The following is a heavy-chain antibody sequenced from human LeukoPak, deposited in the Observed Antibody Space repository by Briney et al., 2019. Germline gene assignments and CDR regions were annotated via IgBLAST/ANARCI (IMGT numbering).Heavy chain of an antibody. CDR3: AKGPWMGAARLGSDY. CDR1: GFTFSSYG. D-gene: IGHD6-6*01. J-gene: IGHJ4*02. V-gene: IGHV3-30*18. CDR2: ISYDGSNK. Sequence: PGGSLRLSCAASGFTFSSYGMHWVRQAPGRGLEWVAVISYDGSNKYYADSVKGRFTISRDNSKNTLYLQMNSLRAEDTAVYYCAKGPWMGAARLGSDYWGQGTLVTVSS.